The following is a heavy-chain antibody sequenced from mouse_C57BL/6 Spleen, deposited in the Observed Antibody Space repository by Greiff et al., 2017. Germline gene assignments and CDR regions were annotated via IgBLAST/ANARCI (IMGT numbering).Heavy chain of an antibody. V-gene: IGHV1-82*01. CDR2: IYPGDGDT. Sequence: QVQLQQSGPELVKPGASVKISCKASGYAFSSSWMNWVKQRPGKGLEWIGRIYPGDGDTNYNGKFKGKATLTADKSSSTAYMQLSSLTSEDSAVYFCARLMVTTVVMDYWGQGTSVTVSS. CDR3: ARLMVTTVVMDY. D-gene: IGHD1-1*01. CDR1: GYAFSSSW. J-gene: IGHJ4*01.